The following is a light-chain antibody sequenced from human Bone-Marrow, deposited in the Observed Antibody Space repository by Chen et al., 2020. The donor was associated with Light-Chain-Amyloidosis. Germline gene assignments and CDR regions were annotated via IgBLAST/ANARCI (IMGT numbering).Light chain of an antibody. CDR2: QDS. CDR3: QAWDSSTVV. J-gene: IGLJ2*01. CDR1: KLGDKY. Sequence: SYELTQPPSVSVSPGQTASITCSGDKLGDKYACWYQQKPDQSPVLVIYQDSKRPSGFPERFSGTSAGNTATLTISGTRAMDEADYYCQAWDSSTVVFGGGTKLTVL. V-gene: IGLV3-1*01.